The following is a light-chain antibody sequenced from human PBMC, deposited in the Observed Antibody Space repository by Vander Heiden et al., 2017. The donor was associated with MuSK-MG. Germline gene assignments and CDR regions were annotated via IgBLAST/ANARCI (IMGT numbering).Light chain of an antibody. CDR2: GAS. Sequence: IVLTQSPGILPLSPGERASLSFRAIQSVSSNYLAWYQQKPGQPPRLLIYGASSRATGIPDRFSGSGSGTDFTLTITRLEPEDFAVYYCQQYGSRPMSFGGGTKVEIK. V-gene: IGKV3-20*01. CDR3: QQYGSRPMS. CDR1: QSVSSNY. J-gene: IGKJ4*01.